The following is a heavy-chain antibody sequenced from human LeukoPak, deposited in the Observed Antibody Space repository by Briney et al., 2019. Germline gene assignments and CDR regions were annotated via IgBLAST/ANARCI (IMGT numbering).Heavy chain of an antibody. CDR3: AIGYYYMDV. Sequence: PSETLSLTCTVSGASVNSGGYYWTWIRQAAGKGLEWIGRISSSGTTSYNPSLESRVTISIDTSKNQFSLKLDSVTAADTAVYYCAIGYYYMDVWGKGTTVTISS. CDR1: GASVNSGGYY. V-gene: IGHV4-61*10. CDR2: ISSSGTT. J-gene: IGHJ6*03.